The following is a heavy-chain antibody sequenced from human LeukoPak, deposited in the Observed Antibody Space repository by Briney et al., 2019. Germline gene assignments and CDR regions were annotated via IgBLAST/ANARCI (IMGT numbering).Heavy chain of an antibody. CDR2: NYTSGST. Sequence: SETLSLTCTVSGGSISSGSYYWSWIRQPAGKGLEWIGRNYTSGSTNYNPSLKSRVTISVDTSKNQFSLKLSSVTAADTAVYYCARGYSYEVDYYCMDVWGQGTTVTVSS. V-gene: IGHV4-61*02. J-gene: IGHJ6*02. D-gene: IGHD5-18*01. CDR3: ARGYSYEVDYYCMDV. CDR1: GGSISSGSYY.